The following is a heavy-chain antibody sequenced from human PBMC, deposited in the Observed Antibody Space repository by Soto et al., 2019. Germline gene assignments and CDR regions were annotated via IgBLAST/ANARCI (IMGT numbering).Heavy chain of an antibody. CDR1: RFTFSTYG. V-gene: IGHV3-30*18. J-gene: IGHJ6*02. CDR2: ISYDGSNK. Sequence: QVQLVESGGGVVQPGRSLRLSCAASRFTFSTYGMHWVRQAPGKGLEWVALISYDGSNKYYADPVKGRFTISRDNSKNTLFLQVNSLRAEDTAVYYCAKEYHSGWIPYYHYYGMDVWGQGTTVTVSS. CDR3: AKEYHSGWIPYYHYYGMDV. D-gene: IGHD6-19*01.